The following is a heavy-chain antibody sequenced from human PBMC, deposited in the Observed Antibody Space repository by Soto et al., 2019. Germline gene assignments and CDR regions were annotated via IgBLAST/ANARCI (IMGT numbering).Heavy chain of an antibody. Sequence: EVQLVESGGGLVKPGGSLRHSCAASGFTFSSFTMNWVRQAPGKGLEWVASISSSSSYIYYVDSVKGRFTISRDNAKNSLYLQMNSLRAEDTAVYYCARPQYVDYGGYYFYGMDVWGQGTTVTVSS. CDR2: ISSSSSYI. V-gene: IGHV3-21*01. CDR1: GFTFSSFT. D-gene: IGHD4-17*01. J-gene: IGHJ6*02. CDR3: ARPQYVDYGGYYFYGMDV.